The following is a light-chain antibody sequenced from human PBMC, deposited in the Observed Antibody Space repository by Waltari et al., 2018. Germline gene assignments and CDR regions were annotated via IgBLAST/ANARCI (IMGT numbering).Light chain of an antibody. J-gene: IGKJ4*01. CDR1: QSVFSSY. Sequence: ILLTQFPGTLSLSPGETAPFPCRASQSVFSSYIGWYQQKPGQAPRLLIYGASNRATDIPDRFSGSGSGTDFTLTISRLEPEDFAVYYCQVYGSSPLTFGGGTKVEI. V-gene: IGKV3-20*01. CDR3: QVYGSSPLT. CDR2: GAS.